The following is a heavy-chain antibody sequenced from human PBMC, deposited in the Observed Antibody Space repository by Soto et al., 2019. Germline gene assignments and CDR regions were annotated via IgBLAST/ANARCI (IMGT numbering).Heavy chain of an antibody. J-gene: IGHJ6*02. V-gene: IGHV3-7*01. Sequence: PGGSLRLSCAASGFTFSSYWMSWVRQAPGKGLEWVANIKQDGSEKYYVDSVKGRFTISRDNAKNSLYLQMNSLRAEDTAVYYCARDPNIVLVPAALSSYYYYYGMDVWGQGTTVTVSS. D-gene: IGHD2-2*01. CDR3: ARDPNIVLVPAALSSYYYYYGMDV. CDR1: GFTFSSYW. CDR2: IKQDGSEK.